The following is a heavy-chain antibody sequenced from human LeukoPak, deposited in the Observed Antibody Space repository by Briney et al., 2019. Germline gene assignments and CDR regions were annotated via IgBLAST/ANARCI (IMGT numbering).Heavy chain of an antibody. J-gene: IGHJ4*02. CDR1: GGSVSSPAYF. Sequence: SETLSLTCTVSGGSVSSPAYFWSWNRQPPGKGLEWIATINYSGSIYYNPSLKSRVTISLDTSENQFSLKLSSVTAADTAVYYCAKDENMAASGYYFDSWGQGTLVTVSS. V-gene: IGHV4-39*01. D-gene: IGHD6-13*01. CDR2: INYSGSI. CDR3: AKDENMAASGYYFDS.